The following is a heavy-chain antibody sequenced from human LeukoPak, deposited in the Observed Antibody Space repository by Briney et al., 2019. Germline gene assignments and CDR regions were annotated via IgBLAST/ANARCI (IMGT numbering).Heavy chain of an antibody. V-gene: IGHV3-74*03. J-gene: IGHJ6*02. CDR3: ARDLITGGGMDV. CDR2: ISTDGRTA. Sequence: GGSLRLSCAVSGFTFSNYWMHWARQAPGKGLVWVSRISTDGRTATYADSVMGRFTISRDNAKNTLSLQVNSLRAEDTAVYYCARDLITGGGMDVWGQGTTVTVSS. D-gene: IGHD3-16*01. CDR1: GFTFSNYW.